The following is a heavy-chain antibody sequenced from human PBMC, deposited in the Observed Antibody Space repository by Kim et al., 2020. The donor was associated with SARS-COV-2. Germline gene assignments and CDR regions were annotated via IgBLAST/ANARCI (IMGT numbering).Heavy chain of an antibody. CDR2: FDPEDGET. D-gene: IGHD2-2*01. CDR3: ATSCIITSCHWFDP. Sequence: ASVKVSCKVSGYTLTELSMHWVRQAPGKGLEWMGGFDPEDGETIYAQKFQGRVTMTEDTSTDTAYMELSSLRSEDTAVYYCATSCIITSCHWFDPWGQGTLVTVSS. V-gene: IGHV1-24*01. J-gene: IGHJ5*02. CDR1: GYTLTELS.